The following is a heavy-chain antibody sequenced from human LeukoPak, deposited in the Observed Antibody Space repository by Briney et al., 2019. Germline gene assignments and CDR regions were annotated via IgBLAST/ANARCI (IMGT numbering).Heavy chain of an antibody. Sequence: GGSLRLSCAASGFTFSSYWMSWVRQAPGKGLEWVANIKQDGSEKYYVDSVKGRFTISRDNAKNSLYLQMNSLRAEDTAVYYCARDQGDYYDSSGYWGNYYYMDVWGKGTTVTVSS. CDR2: IKQDGSEK. D-gene: IGHD3-22*01. CDR1: GFTFSSYW. CDR3: ARDQGDYYDSSGYWGNYYYMDV. J-gene: IGHJ6*03. V-gene: IGHV3-7*01.